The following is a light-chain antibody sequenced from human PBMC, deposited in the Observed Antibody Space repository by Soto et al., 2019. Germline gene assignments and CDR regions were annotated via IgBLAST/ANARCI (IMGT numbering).Light chain of an antibody. CDR1: DSDVGGFNY. CDR2: DVS. V-gene: IGLV2-14*03. Sequence: QSALAQPASVSGAPGQSITISCTGTDSDVGGFNYVSWYQQYPGKAPKLMIYDVSDRPSGVSNRFSGSKSGNTASLTISGLQAEDEADYYCSSYTAYTTYVFGTGTKVTV. CDR3: SSYTAYTTYV. J-gene: IGLJ1*01.